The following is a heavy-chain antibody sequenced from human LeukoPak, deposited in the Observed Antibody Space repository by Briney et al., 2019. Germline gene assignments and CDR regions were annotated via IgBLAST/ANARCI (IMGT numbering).Heavy chain of an antibody. CDR1: GGSISSYY. J-gene: IGHJ6*02. V-gene: IGHV4-59*08. Sequence: SETLSLTCTVSGGSISSYYWSWVRQPPGKGLEWVGYIYYSGSTNYNPSLKSRVTISVDTPKNQFSLKLSSVTAADTAVYYCARQPADYYYYGMDVWGQGTTVTVSS. CDR2: IYYSGST. CDR3: ARQPADYYYYGMDV. D-gene: IGHD6-13*01.